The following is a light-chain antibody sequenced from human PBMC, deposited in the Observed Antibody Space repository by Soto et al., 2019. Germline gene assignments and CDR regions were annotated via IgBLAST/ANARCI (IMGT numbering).Light chain of an antibody. J-gene: IGLJ1*01. CDR2: DVG. CDR3: SSYTAFTTYV. V-gene: IGLV2-14*03. Sequence: LTQPASVSGSPGQSITISCTGTNSDVGAYSYVSWYQQYPGKAPKLLIYDVGARPSGISDRFSGSKSGNTASLTISGLQAEDEADYYCSSYTAFTTYVFRSGTKVTVL. CDR1: NSDVGAYSY.